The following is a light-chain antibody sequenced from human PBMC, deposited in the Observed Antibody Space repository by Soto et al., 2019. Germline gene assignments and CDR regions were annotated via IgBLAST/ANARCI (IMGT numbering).Light chain of an antibody. V-gene: IGKV3-15*01. Sequence: IVMRPSPTTLSLPPGESAPLSCRASQNIISNLAWYQQKPGQAPRLLIYGASTRATGLPARFSGSGSGTEFTLTISSLQSEDFAVYYCQQYNNWPITFGQGTRLEI. J-gene: IGKJ5*01. CDR1: QNIISN. CDR2: GAS. CDR3: QQYNNWPIT.